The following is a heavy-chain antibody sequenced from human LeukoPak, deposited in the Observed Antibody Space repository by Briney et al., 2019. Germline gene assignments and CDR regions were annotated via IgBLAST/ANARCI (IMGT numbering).Heavy chain of an antibody. J-gene: IGHJ4*02. CDR1: GFTFSNYG. Sequence: GGSLRLSCAASGFTFSNYGIHWVRQAPGMGLEWVAVIWFDGSNKYYADSVKGRFTISRDNSKNTVYLQMNSLRAEDTAVYYCARKNSAFFDYWGQGTLVTVSS. D-gene: IGHD1/OR15-1a*01. CDR2: IWFDGSNK. CDR3: ARKNSAFFDY. V-gene: IGHV3-33*01.